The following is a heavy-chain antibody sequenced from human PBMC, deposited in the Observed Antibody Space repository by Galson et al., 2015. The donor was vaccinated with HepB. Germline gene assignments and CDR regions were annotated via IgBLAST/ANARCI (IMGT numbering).Heavy chain of an antibody. D-gene: IGHD5-12*01. CDR1: GFSFSNAW. CDR2: IKSKRDGGTT. V-gene: IGHV3-15*01. J-gene: IGHJ2*01. CDR3: ATDHGGYSGYDGYFDL. Sequence: SLRLSRAASGFSFSNAWMRWVRQAPGKGLEWVGVIKSKRDGGTTDFAAPVKGRFTISRDDSKDMMYLQMDSLKTEDTAMYYCATDHGGYSGYDGYFDLWGPGTLVTVSS.